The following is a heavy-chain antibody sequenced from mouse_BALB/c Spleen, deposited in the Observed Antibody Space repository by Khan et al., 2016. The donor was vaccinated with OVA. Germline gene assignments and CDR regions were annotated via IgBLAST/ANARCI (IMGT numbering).Heavy chain of an antibody. CDR1: GYTFTDYY. Sequence: QVRLQQSGAELARPGASVKLSCKASGYTFTDYYINWVKQRTGQGLEWIGEINPGSGDIYYNEKFKGKATLTADKSSSTAYMQLISLTSEDSAVYFCARSNYFGYTFAYWGQGTLVTVSA. J-gene: IGHJ3*01. V-gene: IGHV1-77*01. D-gene: IGHD1-2*01. CDR3: ARSNYFGYTFAY. CDR2: INPGSGDI.